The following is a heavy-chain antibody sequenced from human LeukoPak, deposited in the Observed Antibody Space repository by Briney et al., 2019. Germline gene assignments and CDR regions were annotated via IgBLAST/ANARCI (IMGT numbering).Heavy chain of an antibody. J-gene: IGHJ4*02. Sequence: GGSLRLSCAASGFTFSNYAMSWVRQAPGKGLEWVSAISGSGGSTYYADYVQGRFPISRDNSKNTLYLQMNSLRVEDTAVYYCARGLYSSSPWGQGTLVTVSS. CDR3: ARGLYSSSP. CDR2: ISGSGGST. D-gene: IGHD6-6*01. V-gene: IGHV3-23*01. CDR1: GFTFSNYA.